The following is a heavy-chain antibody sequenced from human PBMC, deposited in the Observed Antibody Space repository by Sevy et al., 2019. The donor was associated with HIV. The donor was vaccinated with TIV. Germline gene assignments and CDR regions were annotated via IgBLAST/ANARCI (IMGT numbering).Heavy chain of an antibody. J-gene: IGHJ4*02. Sequence: GGSLRLSCAASGFTFSSYAMSWVRHIPGKGLEWVSAISGSGGTTYYADSVKGRFTLSRDNSKNTVYLQMNSLRAEDRVVYYCAKVTSVRGITGTRVGTSFFDYWGQGTLVTVSS. CDR1: GFTFSSYA. D-gene: IGHD1-7*01. CDR3: AKVTSVRGITGTRVGTSFFDY. CDR2: ISGSGGTT. V-gene: IGHV3-23*01.